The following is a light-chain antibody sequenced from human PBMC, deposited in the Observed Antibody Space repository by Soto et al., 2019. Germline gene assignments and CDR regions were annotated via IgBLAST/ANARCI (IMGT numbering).Light chain of an antibody. V-gene: IGLV2-14*03. CDR3: SSYGSSSSLDV. CDR2: DVS. CDR1: SSDVGDYNY. J-gene: IGLJ1*01. Sequence: QSALTQPASVSGSPGQSITISCTGTSSDVGDYNYVSWFQQHPGKAPKLMIFDVSSRPSGISNRFSGSKSGNTASLTISGLQAEDEADYSCSSYGSSSSLDVFGSGTKVTVL.